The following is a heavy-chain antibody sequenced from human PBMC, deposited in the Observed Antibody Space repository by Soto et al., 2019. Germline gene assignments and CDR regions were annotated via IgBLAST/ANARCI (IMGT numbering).Heavy chain of an antibody. J-gene: IGHJ4*02. CDR2: ISANNGNT. CDR3: AASSSGYHYFDY. D-gene: IGHD3-22*01. V-gene: IGHV1-18*01. Sequence: ASVKVSCKTSGGTFKSHAVSWVRQAPGQGLEWMGWISANNGNTNYAQKLQDRVTITTDMSTSTAYMELSSLRSDDTAVYYCAASSSGYHYFDYWGQGTLVTVSS. CDR1: GGTFKSHA.